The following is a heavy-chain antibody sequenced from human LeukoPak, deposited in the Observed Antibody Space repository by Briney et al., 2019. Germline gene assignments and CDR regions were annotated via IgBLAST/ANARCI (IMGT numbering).Heavy chain of an antibody. J-gene: IGHJ5*02. V-gene: IGHV3-74*01. D-gene: IGHD6-13*01. CDR2: INSDGSST. CDR3: AKDYSSSWKEYNWFDP. CDR1: GFTFSSYW. Sequence: PGGSLGLSCVVSGFTFSSYWMHWVRQAPGKGLVWVSRINSDGSSTSYADSVKGRFTISRDNAKNTLYLQMNSLRAEDTALYYCAKDYSSSWKEYNWFDPWGQGTLVTVSS.